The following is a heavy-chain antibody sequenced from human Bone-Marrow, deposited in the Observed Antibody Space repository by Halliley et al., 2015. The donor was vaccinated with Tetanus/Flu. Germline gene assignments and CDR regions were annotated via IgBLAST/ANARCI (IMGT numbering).Heavy chain of an antibody. CDR2: IRHSGSM. CDR3: ARHGRPRGLDP. D-gene: IGHD3-10*01. Sequence: LECIGSIRHSGSMFHNPSLKSRVTLSVDTSKQQLSLSLKSVSAADTAVYFCARHGRPRGLDPWGQGTLVTVSS. J-gene: IGHJ5*02. V-gene: IGHV4-39*01.